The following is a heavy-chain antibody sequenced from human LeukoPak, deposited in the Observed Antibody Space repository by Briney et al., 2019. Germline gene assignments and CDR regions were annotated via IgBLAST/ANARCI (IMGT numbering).Heavy chain of an antibody. CDR3: ARGPTNGQAFDY. CDR2: IKQDGSEK. J-gene: IGHJ4*02. V-gene: IGHV3-7*01. D-gene: IGHD2-8*01. Sequence: GGSLRLSCAASGFTFSSNWMSWVRQAPGKGLEWVANIKQDGSEKYYVDSVKGRFTIARDNAKNSVYLQMDSLRAEDTAVYYCARGPTNGQAFDYWGQGTLVSVSS. CDR1: GFTFSSNW.